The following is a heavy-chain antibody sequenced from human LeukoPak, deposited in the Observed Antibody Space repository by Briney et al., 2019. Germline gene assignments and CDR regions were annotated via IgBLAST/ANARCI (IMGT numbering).Heavy chain of an antibody. Sequence: GGSLRLSCTASGFTFGDYAMSWVRQAPGKGLEWVGFIRSKAYGGTTEYAASVKGRFTISRDDSKSIAYLQVNSLKTEDTAVYYCTRGTRGGITMVRGVISPVRYYYGMDVWGKGTTVTVSS. V-gene: IGHV3-49*04. CDR1: GFTFGDYA. CDR2: IRSKAYGGTT. J-gene: IGHJ6*04. CDR3: TRGTRGGITMVRGVISPVRYYYGMDV. D-gene: IGHD3-10*01.